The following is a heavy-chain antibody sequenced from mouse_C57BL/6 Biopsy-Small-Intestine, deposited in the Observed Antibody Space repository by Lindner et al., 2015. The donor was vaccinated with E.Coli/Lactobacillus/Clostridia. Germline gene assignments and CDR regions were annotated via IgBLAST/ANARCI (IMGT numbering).Heavy chain of an antibody. CDR3: ARLGMDY. D-gene: IGHD3-3*01. Sequence: VQLQESGPELVKPGASVKMSCKASGYTFTTYVIHWVKQKPGQGLEWIGYINPYNDGTNYNEKFKGKATLTSDKSSNTAYMELSSLTSEDSAVYYCARLGMDYWVKEPQSPSPQ. V-gene: IGHV1-14*01. J-gene: IGHJ4*01. CDR1: GYTFTTYV. CDR2: INPYNDGT.